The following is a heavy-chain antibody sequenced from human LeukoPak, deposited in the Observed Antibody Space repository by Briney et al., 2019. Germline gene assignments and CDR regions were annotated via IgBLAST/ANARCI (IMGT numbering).Heavy chain of an antibody. D-gene: IGHD2-2*01. J-gene: IGHJ4*02. V-gene: IGHV4-39*01. Sequence: PSETLSLTCTVSGGSISSSSFFWAWIRQPPGKGLEWIGTVSYSGTTYYSPSLKSRVTISVDTSKDQFSLRLTSVTAADTALYYCAKLTCSSTFCPLDYWGQGTLVTVSS. CDR1: GGSISSSSFF. CDR2: VSYSGTT. CDR3: AKLTCSSTFCPLDY.